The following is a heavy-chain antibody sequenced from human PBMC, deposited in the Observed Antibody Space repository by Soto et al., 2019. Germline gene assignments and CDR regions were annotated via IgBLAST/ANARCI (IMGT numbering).Heavy chain of an antibody. J-gene: IGHJ2*01. Sequence: EVQLVESGGGLVKPGGSLRLSCAASGFTFSSYSMNWVRQAPGKGLEWVSSISSSSSYIYYADSVKGRFTISRDNAKNSLYPQMNSLRAEDTAVYYCARGPLPSDWYFDLWGRGTLVTVSS. CDR2: ISSSSSYI. V-gene: IGHV3-21*01. CDR3: ARGPLPSDWYFDL. CDR1: GFTFSSYS. D-gene: IGHD2-2*01.